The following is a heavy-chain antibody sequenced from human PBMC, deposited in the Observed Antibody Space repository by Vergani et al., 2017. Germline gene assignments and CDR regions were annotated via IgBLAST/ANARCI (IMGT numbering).Heavy chain of an antibody. D-gene: IGHD7-27*01. CDR3: SKDSVSFWGNWYFDL. CDR2: ISGSGGST. J-gene: IGHJ2*01. Sequence: EVQLLESGGGLVQPGGSLRLSCAASGFTFSSYAMSWVRQAPGKGLEWVSAISGSGGSTYYADSVKGRFTISRDNSKNTLYLQMNSLRAEDTAVYYCSKDSVSFWGNWYFDLWGRGTLVTVSS. V-gene: IGHV3-23*01. CDR1: GFTFSSYA.